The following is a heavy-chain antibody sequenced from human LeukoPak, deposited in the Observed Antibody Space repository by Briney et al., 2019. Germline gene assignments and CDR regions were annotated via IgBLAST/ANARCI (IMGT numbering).Heavy chain of an antibody. J-gene: IGHJ3*02. V-gene: IGHV3-23*01. CDR2: ISGGGGST. Sequence: QSGGSLRLSCAASGFTFSSYAMNWVRQAPGKGLEWVSAISGGGGSTYYADSVKGRFTISRDNSKNTLYLQMNSLRAEDTAVYYCAKDDYYDSSGYYSGNGAFDIWGQGTMVTVSS. CDR3: AKDDYYDSSGYYSGNGAFDI. D-gene: IGHD3-22*01. CDR1: GFTFSSYA.